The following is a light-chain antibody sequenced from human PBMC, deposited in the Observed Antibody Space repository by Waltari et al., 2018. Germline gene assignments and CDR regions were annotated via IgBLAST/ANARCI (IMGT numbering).Light chain of an antibody. CDR1: DSDIGAYNY. CDR3: SSYTRRNTVI. CDR2: DVS. J-gene: IGLJ2*01. Sequence: QSALAQPASVSGSPGQSITISCTGTDSDIGAYNYVSWYQQHPGIAPKLLLYDVSDRPSGFSDRFSGSKSGKTASLTISGLQPEDAADYYCSSYTRRNTVIFGGGTKLTVV. V-gene: IGLV2-14*03.